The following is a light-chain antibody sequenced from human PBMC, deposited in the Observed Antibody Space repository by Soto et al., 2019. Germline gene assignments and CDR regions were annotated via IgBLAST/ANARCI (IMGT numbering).Light chain of an antibody. Sequence: DIVMTQSPSSLAVSLGERATINCKSSQSVLYSSNNKNYLAWYQQKPGQPPKLLIYWASTRESGVPDRFSGSGSGTDFTLTISSLQAEDVAVYYCQQYYSTPPLPFGGGTKVDIK. V-gene: IGKV4-1*01. CDR1: QSVLYSSNNKNY. CDR2: WAS. CDR3: QQYYSTPPLP. J-gene: IGKJ4*01.